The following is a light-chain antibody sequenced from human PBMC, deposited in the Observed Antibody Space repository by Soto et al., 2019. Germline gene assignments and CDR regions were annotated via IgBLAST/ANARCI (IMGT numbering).Light chain of an antibody. Sequence: DIQMTQSPSSLSASVGDRVTITCRASQGISNFFAWYQQKPGKVPKLLISAASTLRSGVPSRFSGSGSGTDLTLTITILQPEDVATYYCQKYSSVITFGEGTRLEIK. J-gene: IGKJ5*01. V-gene: IGKV1-27*01. CDR3: QKYSSVIT. CDR2: AAS. CDR1: QGISNF.